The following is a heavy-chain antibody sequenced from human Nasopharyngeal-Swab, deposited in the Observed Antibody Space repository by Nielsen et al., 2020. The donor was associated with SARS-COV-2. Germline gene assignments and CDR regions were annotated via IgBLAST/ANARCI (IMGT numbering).Heavy chain of an antibody. Sequence: CVRQPPGQGLEWMGWINTNTGNPTYAQGFTGRFVFSLDTSVSTAYLQISSLKAEDTAVYYCARLIAAPRGNWFDPWGQGTLVTVSS. CDR2: INTNTGNP. J-gene: IGHJ5*02. CDR3: ARLIAAPRGNWFDP. V-gene: IGHV7-4-1*02. D-gene: IGHD6-6*01.